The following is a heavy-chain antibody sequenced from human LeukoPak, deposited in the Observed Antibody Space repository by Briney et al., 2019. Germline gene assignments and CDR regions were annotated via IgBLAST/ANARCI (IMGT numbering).Heavy chain of an antibody. D-gene: IGHD3-22*01. V-gene: IGHV1-18*01. CDR2: ISAYNGNT. CDR1: GYTFTSYG. Sequence: ASVKVSCKASGYTFTSYGISWVRQAPGQGLEWVGWISAYNGNTNYAQKLQGRVTMTRDTSISTAYMELSRLRSDDTAVYYCAREIPYYYDSSGYYPFWFDPWGQGTLVTVSS. CDR3: AREIPYYYDSSGYYPFWFDP. J-gene: IGHJ5*02.